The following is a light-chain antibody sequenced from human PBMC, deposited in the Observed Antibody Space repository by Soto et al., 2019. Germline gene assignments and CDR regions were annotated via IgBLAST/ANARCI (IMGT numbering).Light chain of an antibody. J-gene: IGLJ1*01. CDR3: TSYTSSSTYV. CDR1: SSDVGGYNY. Sequence: QSVLTQPASVSGSPGQSITISCTGTSSDVGGYNYVFWYQHPPGKAPKLMIYDVTNRPSGVSNRFSGSKSGNTASLTISGLQAEDEADYYCTSYTSSSTYVFGTGINVTVL. CDR2: DVT. V-gene: IGLV2-14*03.